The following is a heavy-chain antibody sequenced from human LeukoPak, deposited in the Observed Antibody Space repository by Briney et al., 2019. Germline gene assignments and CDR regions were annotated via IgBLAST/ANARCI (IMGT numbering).Heavy chain of an antibody. CDR3: AAGRSEYYDSSGYYPPDFDY. CDR1: GFTFTSSA. V-gene: IGHV1-58*02. D-gene: IGHD3-22*01. J-gene: IGHJ4*02. Sequence: ASVKVSCKASGFTFTSSAMQRVRQPRGQRLEWIGWIVVGSGNTNYAQKFQERVTITRDMSTSTAYMELSSLKSEDTAVYYCAAGRSEYYDSSGYYPPDFDYWGQGTLVTVSS. CDR2: IVVGSGNT.